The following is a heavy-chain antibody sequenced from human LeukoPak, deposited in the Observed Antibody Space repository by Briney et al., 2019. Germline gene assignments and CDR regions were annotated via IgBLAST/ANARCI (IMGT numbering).Heavy chain of an antibody. CDR3: ARGTLGYCSGGSCYY. D-gene: IGHD2-15*01. Sequence: GGSLRLSCAASGFTVSSDYMTWVRQAPGKGLEWVSVIYSGGSTYYADSVKGRFTISRNNSKNTLYLQMNSLRAEDTAVYYCARGTLGYCSGGSCYYWGQGTLVTVSS. CDR1: GFTVSSDY. J-gene: IGHJ4*02. V-gene: IGHV3-53*04. CDR2: IYSGGST.